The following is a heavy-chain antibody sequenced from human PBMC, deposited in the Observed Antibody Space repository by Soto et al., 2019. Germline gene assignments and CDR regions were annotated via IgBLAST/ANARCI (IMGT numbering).Heavy chain of an antibody. CDR3: ARDSSGSRTHYYYYGIDV. Sequence: SLKISCEASGGTFRIYSISWMRQAPGQGLEWMGGIIPIFGTANYTQKFQGRVTITADESTSTAYMELSSLRSEDTAVYYCARDSSGSRTHYYYYGIDVCGQGHTVT. J-gene: IGHJ6*02. V-gene: IGHV1-69*01. CDR1: GGTFRIYS. CDR2: IIPIFGTA. D-gene: IGHD3-10*01.